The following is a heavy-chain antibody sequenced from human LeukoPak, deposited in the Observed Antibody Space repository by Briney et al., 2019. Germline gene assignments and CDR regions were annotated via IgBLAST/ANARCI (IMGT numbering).Heavy chain of an antibody. J-gene: IGHJ5*02. Sequence: AASVKVSCKASGYTFTSYAIHWVRQAPGQRLEWMGWISAGNGNTKYSQNFQGRVTFISNTSATTAFMELSSLRSEDAAVYYCARAQDIVVVPAASYNWFDPWGQGTLVTVSS. CDR1: GYTFTSYA. D-gene: IGHD2-2*01. V-gene: IGHV1-3*01. CDR2: ISAGNGNT. CDR3: ARAQDIVVVPAASYNWFDP.